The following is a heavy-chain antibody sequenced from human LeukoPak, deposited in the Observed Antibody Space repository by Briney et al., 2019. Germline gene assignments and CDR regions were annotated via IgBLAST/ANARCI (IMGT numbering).Heavy chain of an antibody. CDR3: ARERHDYGAYYMDV. V-gene: IGHV4-39*07. D-gene: IGHD4-17*01. CDR2: IYYSGST. CDR1: GGSISSSSYY. Sequence: SETLSLTCTVSGGSISSSSYYWGWIRQPPGKGLEWIGSIYYSGSTYYNPSLKSRVTISVDTSKNQFSLKLSSVTAADTAVYYCARERHDYGAYYMDVWDKGTTVTVSS. J-gene: IGHJ6*03.